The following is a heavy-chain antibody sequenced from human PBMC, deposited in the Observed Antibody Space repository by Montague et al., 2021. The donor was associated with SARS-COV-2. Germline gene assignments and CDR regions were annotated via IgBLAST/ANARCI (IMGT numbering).Heavy chain of an antibody. V-gene: IGHV4-39*01. CDR1: GGSISSSSYC. CDR2: INYSRNT. CDR3: AGHGKTRIAMVGEFIGYFDY. J-gene: IGHJ4*02. D-gene: IGHD3-22*01. Sequence: SETLSLTCTVSGGSISSSSYCWGWKRQRPGKGLEWIGSINYSRNTYYXLSLQSRVTISRDTSKDHFSLNLSSVTAADTAVYYCAGHGKTRIAMVGEFIGYFDYWGQGTLVTVSS.